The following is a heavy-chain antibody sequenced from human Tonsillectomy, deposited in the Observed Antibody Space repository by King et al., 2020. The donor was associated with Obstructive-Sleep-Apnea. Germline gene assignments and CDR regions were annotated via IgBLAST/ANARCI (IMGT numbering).Heavy chain of an antibody. J-gene: IGHJ4*02. CDR2: ISSSSSTI. CDR1: EFTFSSYS. Sequence: VQLVESGGGLVQPGGSLRLSCAASEFTFSSYSMNWVRQAPGKGLEWVSYISSSSSTIYYADSVKGRFTISRDNAKNSLYLQMNSLRAEDTAVYYCASEIWGRLKGGDYWGQGTLVTVSS. D-gene: IGHD3-16*01. CDR3: ASEIWGRLKGGDY. V-gene: IGHV3-48*04.